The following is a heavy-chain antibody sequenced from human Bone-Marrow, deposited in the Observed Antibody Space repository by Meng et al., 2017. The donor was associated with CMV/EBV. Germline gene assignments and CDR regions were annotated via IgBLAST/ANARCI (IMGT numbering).Heavy chain of an antibody. CDR3: ARDEGYYDRSGYFREGYYFDY. CDR1: TSYG. J-gene: IGHJ4*02. D-gene: IGHD3-22*01. CDR2: ISTYNGNT. V-gene: IGHV1-18*01. Sequence: TSYGISWVRQAPGQGLEWMGWISTYNGNTNYAQKLQGRVTMTTDTSTSTAYMELRSLRSDDTAVYYCARDEGYYDRSGYFREGYYFDYWGQGTLVTVSS.